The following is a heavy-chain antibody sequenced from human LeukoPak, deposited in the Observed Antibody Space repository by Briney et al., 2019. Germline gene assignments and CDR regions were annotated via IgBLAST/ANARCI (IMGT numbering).Heavy chain of an antibody. D-gene: IGHD3-22*01. V-gene: IGHV1-18*01. CDR2: ISAYNGNT. Sequence: ASVKVSCKASGYTFTSYGISWVRQAPGQGLEWMGWISAYNGNTNYAQKLQGRVTMTTDTSTSTAYMELRSLRSDDTAVYYCARTYYYDSSGYYPPDYWGQGTLVTVSS. CDR3: ARTYYYDSSGYYPPDY. CDR1: GYTFTSYG. J-gene: IGHJ4*02.